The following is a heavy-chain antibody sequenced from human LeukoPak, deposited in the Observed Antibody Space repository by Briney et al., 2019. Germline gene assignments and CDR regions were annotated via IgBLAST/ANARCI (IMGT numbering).Heavy chain of an antibody. CDR2: ISAYNGNT. D-gene: IGHD5-24*01. CDR3: ARTMAAPDENWFDP. Sequence: ASVKVSCKASGYTSTSYGISWVRQAPGQGLEWMGWISAYNGNTNYAQKLQGRVTMTTDTSTSTAYMELRSLRSDDTAVYYCARTMAAPDENWFDPWGQGTLVTVSS. CDR1: GYTSTSYG. J-gene: IGHJ5*02. V-gene: IGHV1-18*01.